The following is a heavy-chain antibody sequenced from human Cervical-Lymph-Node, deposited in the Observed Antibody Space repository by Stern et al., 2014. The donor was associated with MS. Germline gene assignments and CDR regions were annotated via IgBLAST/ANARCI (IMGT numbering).Heavy chain of an antibody. CDR1: GFTFSNFG. D-gene: IGHD3-16*01. Sequence: QVQLVESGGGVVQPRRSLRLSCAASGFTFSNFGMYWVRQAPGKGLEWVAVISYDGSNTYYADSVKGRFTISRDNSKNTVYLQMNSLRAEDTAVYYCAKEMGRFGGLWGQGTPVTVSS. CDR3: AKEMGRFGGL. V-gene: IGHV3-30*18. J-gene: IGHJ4*02. CDR2: ISYDGSNT.